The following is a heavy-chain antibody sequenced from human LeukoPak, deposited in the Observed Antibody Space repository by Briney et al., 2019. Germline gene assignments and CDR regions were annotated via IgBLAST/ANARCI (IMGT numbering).Heavy chain of an antibody. CDR1: GGTFSSYA. Sequence: ASVKVSCKGSGGTFSSYAISWVRQAPGQGLEWMGGIIPIFGTANYAQKFQGRVTITTDESTSTAYMELSSLRSEDTAVYYCATISRILTPYSRWGQGTLVTVSS. V-gene: IGHV1-69*05. D-gene: IGHD6-13*01. CDR2: IIPIFGTA. CDR3: ATISRILTPYSR. J-gene: IGHJ4*02.